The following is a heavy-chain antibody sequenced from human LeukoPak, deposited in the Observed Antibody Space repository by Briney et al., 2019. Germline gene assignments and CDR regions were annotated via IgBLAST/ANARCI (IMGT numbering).Heavy chain of an antibody. V-gene: IGHV4-31*03. D-gene: IGHD5-24*01. J-gene: IGHJ4*02. CDR1: GGSISSGSYY. CDR2: IHYSGST. Sequence: SETLSLTCIVSGGSISSGSYYWSWIRQHPGKGLEWIGYIHYSGSTYYNPSLKSRVTISIDTSKSHFSLKLSSVTAADTAVYYCARARRDGYNYIDYRGQGTLVTVSS. CDR3: ARARRDGYNYIDY.